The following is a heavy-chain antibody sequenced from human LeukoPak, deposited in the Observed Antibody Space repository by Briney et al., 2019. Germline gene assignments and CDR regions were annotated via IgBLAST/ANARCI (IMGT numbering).Heavy chain of an antibody. V-gene: IGHV3-23*01. CDR1: GFTFSAFA. Sequence: SGGSLRLSCAASGFTFSAFAMTWVHQAPGKGLEWVSTITDDGYNTYSADSVKGRITFSRDNSKNTLSLQLRSLRAKDTAVYYCAKDLSYTSGASDHWGQGTLVTVSS. J-gene: IGHJ4*02. CDR3: AKDLSYTSGASDH. D-gene: IGHD6-19*01. CDR2: ITDDGYNT.